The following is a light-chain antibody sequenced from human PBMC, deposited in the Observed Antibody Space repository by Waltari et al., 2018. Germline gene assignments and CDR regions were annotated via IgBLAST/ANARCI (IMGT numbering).Light chain of an antibody. CDR2: TAS. J-gene: IGKJ1*01. CDR3: QQGNSFPPT. Sequence: DIQMTQSPSSVSASVGDSVTITCRASQGISSWLAWYQQKPGKARKLLIYTASTLQSGVPSRFSGSGSGTDFTLIISGLQPEDFATYFCQQGNSFPPTFGQGTKVEV. CDR1: QGISSW. V-gene: IGKV1-12*01.